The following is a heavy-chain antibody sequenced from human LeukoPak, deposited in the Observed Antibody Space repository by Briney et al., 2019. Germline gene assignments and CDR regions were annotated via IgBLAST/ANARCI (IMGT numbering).Heavy chain of an antibody. D-gene: IGHD3-10*01. CDR2: ISGDGGST. J-gene: IGHJ3*02. Sequence: PGGSLRLSCAASGFTFDDYAMHWVRQAPGKGLEWVSLISGDGGSTYYADSVKGRFTISRDNSKNSLYLQMNSLRTEDTALYYCAKDIIPALWFGELGHAFDIWGQGTMVTVSS. CDR3: AKDIIPALWFGELGHAFDI. V-gene: IGHV3-43*02. CDR1: GFTFDDYA.